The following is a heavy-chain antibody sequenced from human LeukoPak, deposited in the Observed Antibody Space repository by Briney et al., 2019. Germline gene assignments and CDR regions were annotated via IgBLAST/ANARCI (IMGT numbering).Heavy chain of an antibody. D-gene: IGHD2-21*02. J-gene: IGHJ4*02. CDR1: GFTFSSYA. V-gene: IGHV4-38-2*01. Sequence: GSLRLSCAASGFTFSSYAMSWVRQPPGKGLEWIGSIYDSGSTYYNPSLKSRVTISVDTSKNQFSLKLNSVTAADTAVYYCARGPPYIVVVTAIGFFDYWGQGTLVTVSS. CDR3: ARGPPYIVVVTAIGFFDY. CDR2: IYDSGST.